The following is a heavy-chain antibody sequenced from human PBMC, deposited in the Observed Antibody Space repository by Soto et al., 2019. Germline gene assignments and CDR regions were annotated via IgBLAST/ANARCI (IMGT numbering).Heavy chain of an antibody. CDR2: INHSGST. J-gene: IGHJ6*02. CDR3: ARGLAIAAAGPYYYYYGMDV. V-gene: IGHV4-34*01. CDR1: GGSFSGYY. D-gene: IGHD6-13*01. Sequence: SETLSLTCAVCGGSFSGYYWSWIRQPPGRGLEWIGEINHSGSTNYNPSLKSRVTISVDTSKNQFSLKLSSVTAADTAVYYCARGLAIAAAGPYYYYYGMDVWGQGTTVTVSS.